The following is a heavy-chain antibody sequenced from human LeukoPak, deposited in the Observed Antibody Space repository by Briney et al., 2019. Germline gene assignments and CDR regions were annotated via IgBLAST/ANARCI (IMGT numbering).Heavy chain of an antibody. CDR1: GCTFSSYA. V-gene: IGHV3-30*04. D-gene: IGHD2-2*01. CDR3: ARGSPAADTYYYGMDV. CDR2: ISYDGSNK. Sequence: GGSLRLSCAASGCTFSSYAMHWVRQAPGKGLEWVAVISYDGSNKYYADSVKGRFTISRDNSKNTLYLQMNSLRAEDTAVYYCARGSPAADTYYYGMDVWGKGTTVTVSS. J-gene: IGHJ6*04.